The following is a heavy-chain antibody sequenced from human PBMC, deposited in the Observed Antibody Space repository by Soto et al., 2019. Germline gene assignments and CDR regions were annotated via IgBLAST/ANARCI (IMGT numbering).Heavy chain of an antibody. V-gene: IGHV4-4*07. J-gene: IGHJ4*02. Sequence: QVQLQESGPRLVKPSETLSLTCTVSGDSISGYYWSWIRQPAGKGLEWIGRIYASGSTISNPSLRSRVALSVDTSKNQFSLKLKSVTAADAAMYYCERSGYSSGWYTAFDSWSQGTLVTVSS. CDR3: ERSGYSSGWYTAFDS. D-gene: IGHD6-19*01. CDR2: IYASGST. CDR1: GDSISGYY.